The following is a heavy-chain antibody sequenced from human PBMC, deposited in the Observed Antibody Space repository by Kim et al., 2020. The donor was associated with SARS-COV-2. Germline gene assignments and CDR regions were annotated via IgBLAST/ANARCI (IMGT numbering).Heavy chain of an antibody. V-gene: IGHV1-24*01. CDR1: GYTLTELS. Sequence: ASVKVSCKVSGYTLTELSMHWVRQAPGKGLEWMGGFDPEDGETIYAQKFQGRVTMTEDTSTDTAYMELSSLRSEDTAVYYCATTDLLFYGDLDAFDIWGQGTMVTVSS. J-gene: IGHJ3*02. D-gene: IGHD4-17*01. CDR2: FDPEDGET. CDR3: ATTDLLFYGDLDAFDI.